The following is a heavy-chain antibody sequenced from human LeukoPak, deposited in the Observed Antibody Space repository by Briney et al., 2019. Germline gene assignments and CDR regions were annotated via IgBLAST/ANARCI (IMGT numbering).Heavy chain of an antibody. D-gene: IGHD1/OR15-1a*01. CDR2: ISKNGDTT. CDR3: AKVSNSDWNKFLDH. J-gene: IGHJ4*02. Sequence: PGGSLRLSCAASGFTFSNFVVNWVRQAPGRGLEWVASISKNGDTTHYVDSVKGRFAILRDNSRNTLFLQMSSLRVEDTAVYHCAKVSNSDWNKFLDHWGPGSLVTVSS. V-gene: IGHV3-23*01. CDR1: GFTFSNFV.